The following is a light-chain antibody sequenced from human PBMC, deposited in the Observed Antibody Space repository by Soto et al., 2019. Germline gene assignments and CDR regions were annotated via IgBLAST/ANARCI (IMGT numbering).Light chain of an antibody. CDR1: NSDVGGYNY. Sequence: QSALTQPASVSGSPGQSITISCTGTNSDVGGYNYVSWYQQHPGKAPKLMIYNVSNRPSGVSNRFSGSKSGNTASLTISGLQAEDEGHYYCSSFTSPNTVLFGGGTKLTVL. J-gene: IGLJ2*01. V-gene: IGLV2-14*01. CDR2: NVS. CDR3: SSFTSPNTVL.